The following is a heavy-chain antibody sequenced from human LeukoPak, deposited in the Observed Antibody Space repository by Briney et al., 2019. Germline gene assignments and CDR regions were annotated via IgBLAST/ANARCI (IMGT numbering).Heavy chain of an antibody. D-gene: IGHD6-13*01. Sequence: PGGSLRLSCAASGFIFRTYTMNWVRQAPGKGLEWVASISGSGSYIYYADSMKGRFTISRDNANNSLFLQMNSLTGEDAAVYYCAREPGYSGSWYDHWGQGTLVTVSS. J-gene: IGHJ4*02. CDR1: GFIFRTYT. CDR3: AREPGYSGSWYDH. V-gene: IGHV3-21*01. CDR2: ISGSGSYI.